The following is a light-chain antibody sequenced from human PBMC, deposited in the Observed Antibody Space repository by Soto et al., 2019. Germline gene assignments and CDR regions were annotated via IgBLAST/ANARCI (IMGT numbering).Light chain of an antibody. Sequence: QLVLTQPPSVSGAPGQRVTISCTGSSSNIGAGFDVHWYQQFPGTAPKLLIYGNNNRPSGVPDRFSGSKSGISASLAITGLQAEDEADYYCQSYDTSLSALFGGGTKLTVL. CDR1: SSNIGAGFD. V-gene: IGLV1-40*01. J-gene: IGLJ2*01. CDR3: QSYDTSLSAL. CDR2: GNN.